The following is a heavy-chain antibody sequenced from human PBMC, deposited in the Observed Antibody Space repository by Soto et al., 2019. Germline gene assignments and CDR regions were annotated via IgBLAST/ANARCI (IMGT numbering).Heavy chain of an antibody. D-gene: IGHD2-15*01. Sequence: ASVKVSCKASGYTFTSYDINWVRQATGQGLEWMGWMNPNSGNTGYAQKFQGRVTMTRNTSISTAYMELSSLRSEDTAVYYCARAGYCSGGSCYYYYYYMDVWGKGTTVTVS. CDR1: GYTFTSYD. CDR3: ARAGYCSGGSCYYYYYYMDV. CDR2: MNPNSGNT. V-gene: IGHV1-8*01. J-gene: IGHJ6*03.